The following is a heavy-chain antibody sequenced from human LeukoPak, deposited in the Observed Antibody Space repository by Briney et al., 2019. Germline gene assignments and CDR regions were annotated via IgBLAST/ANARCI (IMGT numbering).Heavy chain of an antibody. J-gene: IGHJ4*02. CDR2: ISYDGSNK. CDR1: GFTFSSYA. CDR3: AKDLWFGELKGY. Sequence: GGSLRLSCAASGFTFSSYAMHWVRQAPGKGLEWVAVISYDGSNKYYADSVKGRFTISRDNSKNTLYLQMNSLRAEDTAVYYCAKDLWFGELKGYWGQGTLVTVSS. V-gene: IGHV3-30*04. D-gene: IGHD3-10*01.